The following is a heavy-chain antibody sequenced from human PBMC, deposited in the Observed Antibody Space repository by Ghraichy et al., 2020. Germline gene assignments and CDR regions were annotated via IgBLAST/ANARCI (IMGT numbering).Heavy chain of an antibody. CDR3: ARFKGGSAEGRGAFDI. Sequence: TLSLTCTVSGGSISSSDYYWSWIRQHPVKGLEWIGYIYYTGSTHYTPSLRSRVTISVDTAENQFSLKLSSVTAADTAVYYCARFKGGSAEGRGAFDIWGQGTMVTVSS. CDR2: IYYTGST. V-gene: IGHV4-31*03. CDR1: GGSISSSDYY. D-gene: IGHD2-15*01. J-gene: IGHJ3*02.